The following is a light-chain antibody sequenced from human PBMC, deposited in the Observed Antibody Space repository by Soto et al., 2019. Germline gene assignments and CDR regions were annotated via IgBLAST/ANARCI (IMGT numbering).Light chain of an antibody. CDR2: RDN. V-gene: IGLV1-47*01. Sequence: QAVVTQPPSTSGTPGQRVTISCSGSSSNIGSSYVHWYQQLPGTAPKLLMYRDNQRPSGVPDRFSGSKSGTSASLAITGLRSEDDADYYCATWDDSLSGEVFGGGTKLTVL. CDR1: SSNIGSSY. J-gene: IGLJ2*01. CDR3: ATWDDSLSGEV.